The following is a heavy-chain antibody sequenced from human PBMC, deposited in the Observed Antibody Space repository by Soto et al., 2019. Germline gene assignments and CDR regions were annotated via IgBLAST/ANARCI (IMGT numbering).Heavy chain of an antibody. J-gene: IGHJ5*02. CDR1: GGSISSYY. D-gene: IGHD2-2*02. Sequence: PSETLSLTCTASGGSISSYYWSWIRQSPGKGLEWLGYVYYTGSTNYSPSLRSRVSISVDTSKNEFSLRLSSVTAADTAVYYCAKDPLYGWFDPWGQGTLVTVSS. CDR2: VYYTGST. V-gene: IGHV4-59*12. CDR3: AKDPLYGWFDP.